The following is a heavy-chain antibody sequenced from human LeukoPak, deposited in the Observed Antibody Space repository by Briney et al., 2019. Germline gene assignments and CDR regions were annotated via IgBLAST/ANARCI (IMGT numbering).Heavy chain of an antibody. CDR1: GFTFSSHW. J-gene: IGHJ4*02. CDR2: MKHDGTKK. V-gene: IGHV3-7*01. Sequence: GGSLRLSCAASGFTFSSHWMTWVRQAPGKGLEWVANMKHDGTKKNYADSVKGRFAISRDNAKNSLYLQMNSLRAEDTALYYCARIAGADEGADYWGQGTLVTVSS. D-gene: IGHD6-13*01. CDR3: ARIAGADEGADY.